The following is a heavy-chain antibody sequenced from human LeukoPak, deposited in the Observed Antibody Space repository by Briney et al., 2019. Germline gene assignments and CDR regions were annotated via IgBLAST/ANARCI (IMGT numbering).Heavy chain of an antibody. V-gene: IGHV3-30*02. Sequence: QAGGSLRLSCAASGFTFSSYGMHWVRQAPGKGPEWVAFIRYDGSNKYYADSVKGRFTISRDNSKNTLYLQMNSLRAEDTAVYYCASNGPKGSGYAFDIWGQGTMVTVSS. D-gene: IGHD4-11*01. CDR1: GFTFSSYG. J-gene: IGHJ3*02. CDR2: IRYDGSNK. CDR3: ASNGPKGSGYAFDI.